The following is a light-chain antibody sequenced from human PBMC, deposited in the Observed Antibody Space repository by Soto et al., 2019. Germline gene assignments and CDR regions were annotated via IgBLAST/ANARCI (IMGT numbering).Light chain of an antibody. CDR3: CSFAGTYTYG. CDR1: SSDVGGYNY. V-gene: IGLV2-11*01. J-gene: IGLJ1*01. Sequence: QSALTQPRSVSGSPGQSVTISCTGTSSDVGGYNYVSWYQQHPGKAPKLMIFDVSKWPSGVPDRFSGSKSGNMASLTISGLQAEDEADYCCCSFAGTYTYGFGTGTKVTVL. CDR2: DVS.